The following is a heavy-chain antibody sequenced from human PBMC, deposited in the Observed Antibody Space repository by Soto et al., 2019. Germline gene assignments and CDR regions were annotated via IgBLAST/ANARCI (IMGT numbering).Heavy chain of an antibody. J-gene: IGHJ6*02. CDR2: ISTYNGNT. CDR3: ARVRCSSSRCYLTCYYLYGLDV. Sequence: ASVKVSCKASAYSFANSGISWVRQSAGQGLEWMGWISTYNGNTEYAQSLQGRITLTTDTSTSTAYMELRSLRSDDTAVYYCARVRCSSSRCYLTCYYLYGLDVWGQGTTVTVSS. D-gene: IGHD2-2*01. V-gene: IGHV1-18*01. CDR1: AYSFANSG.